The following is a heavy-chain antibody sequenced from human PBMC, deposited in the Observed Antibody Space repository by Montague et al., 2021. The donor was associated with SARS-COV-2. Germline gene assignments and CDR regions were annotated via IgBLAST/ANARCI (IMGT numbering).Heavy chain of an antibody. J-gene: IGHJ4*02. CDR1: GFTFGIYS. V-gene: IGHV3-48*02. Sequence: SLRLSCAASGFTFGIYSMNWVRQAPGKGLEWVSYITGTSSLVHXXDSVKGRFTISRDNAQNSLYLQMNSLRDEDTAVYYCARSTGHFDYWGLRTLVTVSS. CDR3: ARSTGHFDY. CDR2: ITGTSSLV. D-gene: IGHD7-27*01.